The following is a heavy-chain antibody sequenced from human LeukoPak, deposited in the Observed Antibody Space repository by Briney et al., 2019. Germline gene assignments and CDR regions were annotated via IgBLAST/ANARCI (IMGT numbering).Heavy chain of an antibody. CDR3: AKSVGATFVYYFDF. D-gene: IGHD1-26*01. CDR2: ISWNSGST. J-gene: IGHJ4*02. V-gene: IGHV3-9*03. Sequence: PGRSLRLSCAASGFIFDDYAMHWVRQVPGKGLEWVSGISWNSGSTGYADSVAGRFTISRDNAKKSLYLQMTSLRPDDMALYYCAKSVGATFVYYFDFWGQGTLVTVSS. CDR1: GFIFDDYA.